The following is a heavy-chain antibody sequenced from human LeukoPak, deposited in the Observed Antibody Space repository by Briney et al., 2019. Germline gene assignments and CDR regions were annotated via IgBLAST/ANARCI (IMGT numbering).Heavy chain of an antibody. CDR2: ISGSGGSR. CDR3: AKDRTSGSYPHDAFDV. D-gene: IGHD1-26*01. V-gene: IGHV3-23*01. Sequence: PGGSLRLSCAASGFTFSSYAMSWVRQAPGKGLEWVSLISGSGGSRYYADSVMGRFTISRDNSKNTLYLQMNSLRAEDTAVYYCAKDRTSGSYPHDAFDVWGQGTVVTVYS. CDR1: GFTFSSYA. J-gene: IGHJ3*01.